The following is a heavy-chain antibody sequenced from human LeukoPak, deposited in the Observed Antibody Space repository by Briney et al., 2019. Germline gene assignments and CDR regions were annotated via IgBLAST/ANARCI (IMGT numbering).Heavy chain of an antibody. Sequence: PSETLSLTCTVSGGSISSGGYYWSWIRQHPGKGLEWIGYIYYSGSTYYNPSLKSRVTISVDTSKNQFSLKLSSVTAADTAVYYCAKDPKWSSSDWNYWGQGTLVTVSS. D-gene: IGHD6-19*01. J-gene: IGHJ4*02. CDR1: GGSISSGGYY. CDR3: AKDPKWSSSDWNY. CDR2: IYYSGST. V-gene: IGHV4-31*03.